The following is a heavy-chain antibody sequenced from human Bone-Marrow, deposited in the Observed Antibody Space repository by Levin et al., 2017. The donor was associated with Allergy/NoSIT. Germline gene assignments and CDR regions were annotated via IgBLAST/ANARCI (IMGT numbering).Heavy chain of an antibody. Sequence: ASVKVSCKASGYSFSDHYVHWMRQAPGQGLEWMGWINPNGGATQYGQKFQGRLTLTRATSISTAFMELTRLRSDDSAMYYCARDNRIAVAGTGTLPEIWGHGTMVIVSS. CDR3: ARDNRIAVAGTGTLPEI. J-gene: IGHJ3*02. V-gene: IGHV1-2*02. CDR2: INPNGGAT. CDR1: GYSFSDHY. D-gene: IGHD6-19*01.